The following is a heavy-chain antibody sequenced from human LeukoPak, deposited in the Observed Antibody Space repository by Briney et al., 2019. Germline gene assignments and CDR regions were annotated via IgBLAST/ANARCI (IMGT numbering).Heavy chain of an antibody. CDR3: ARDRPDYGDDRNYFDY. CDR1: GGTFSSYA. V-gene: IGHV1-69*13. J-gene: IGHJ4*02. D-gene: IGHD4-17*01. Sequence: SVKVSCKASGGTFSSYAISWVRQAPGQGLEWMGGIIPIFGTANYAQKFQGRVAITAGESTSTAYMELSSLRSEDTAVYYCARDRPDYGDDRNYFDYWGQGTLVTVSS. CDR2: IIPIFGTA.